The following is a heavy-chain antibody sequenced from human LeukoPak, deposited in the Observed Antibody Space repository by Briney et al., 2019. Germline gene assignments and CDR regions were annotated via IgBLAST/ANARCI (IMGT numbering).Heavy chain of an antibody. V-gene: IGHV1-2*02. CDR3: ARIEYSSGWIDP. D-gene: IGHD6-19*01. CDR1: GYTFTVYY. Sequence: ASVKVSCTASGYTFTVYYMHWVRQAPGQGLEWMGWINPHSGGTNYAQKFQGRVTMTRDTSISTAYMELSRLRSDDTAVYYCARIEYSSGWIDPWGQGTLVTVSS. CDR2: INPHSGGT. J-gene: IGHJ5*02.